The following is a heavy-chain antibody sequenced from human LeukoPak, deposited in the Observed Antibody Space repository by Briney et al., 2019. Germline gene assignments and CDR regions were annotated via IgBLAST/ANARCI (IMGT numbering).Heavy chain of an antibody. CDR3: ARDMLLGDAFDI. V-gene: IGHV3-20*04. CDR2: INWNGGST. CDR1: GFTFDDYV. Sequence: GGSLRLSCAVSGFTFDDYVINWVRQAPGKGLEWVSNINWNGGSTGYGDSVKGGFTISRDNAKNSVFLQMHSLRADDTALYYGARDMLLGDAFDIWGQGTMVIVSS. D-gene: IGHD3-10*02. J-gene: IGHJ3*02.